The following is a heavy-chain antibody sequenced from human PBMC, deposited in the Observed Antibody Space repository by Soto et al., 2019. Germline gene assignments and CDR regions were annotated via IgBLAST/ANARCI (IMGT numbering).Heavy chain of an antibody. CDR2: IYYSGST. J-gene: IGHJ5*02. CDR3: ASRGFGELSHNWFDP. D-gene: IGHD3-10*01. CDR1: GGSISSGGYY. V-gene: IGHV4-39*07. Sequence: SETLSLTCGVSGGSISSGGYYWGWIRQPPGKGLEWIGSIYYSGSTNYNPSLKSRVTISVDTSKNQFSLKLSSVTAADTAVYYCASRGFGELSHNWFDPWGQGTLVTVSS.